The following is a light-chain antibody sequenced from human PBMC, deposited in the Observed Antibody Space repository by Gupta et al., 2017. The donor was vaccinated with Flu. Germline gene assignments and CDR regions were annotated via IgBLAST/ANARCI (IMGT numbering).Light chain of an antibody. CDR1: KVGDKY. CDR2: QDN. V-gene: IGLV3-1*01. Sequence: SYELTQAPSVSVSPGQTASITCSGDKVGDKYVHWYQQKPGQSPVLVLYQDNKRPSGIPERFSGSNSGNTATLTIGGTQTMDEADYFCQGWDTSPVFGGGTKLTVL. CDR3: QGWDTSPV. J-gene: IGLJ2*01.